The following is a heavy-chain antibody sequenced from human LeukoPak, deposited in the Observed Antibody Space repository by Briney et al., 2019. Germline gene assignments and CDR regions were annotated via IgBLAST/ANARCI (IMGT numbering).Heavy chain of an antibody. J-gene: IGHJ4*02. Sequence: PGGSLRLSCAVSGFTVSSNYMSWVRQAPGKGLEWVSILYCAGATYYTDSVRGRFTIPRDNSKNTVFLQMNSLRAEDTAVYYCASGEVGVRKYYADPFHHWGQGTLVTVSS. CDR3: ASGEVGVRKYYADPFHH. D-gene: IGHD3-3*01. V-gene: IGHV3-53*01. CDR1: GFTVSSNY. CDR2: LYCAGAT.